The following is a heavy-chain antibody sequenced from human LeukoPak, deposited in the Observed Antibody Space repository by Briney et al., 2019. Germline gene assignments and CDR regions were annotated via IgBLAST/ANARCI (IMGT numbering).Heavy chain of an antibody. CDR2: ISAYNGSA. CDR1: GYTFTNYG. Sequence: GASVKVSCKAFGYTFTNYGITWVRQVPGQGLQWLGWISAYNGSANYAQKLQDRLTLTSDTSTTTAYMELRSLRSDDTAIYYCARTPKQFGELYQRGDPWGQGTLVTVSS. J-gene: IGHJ5*02. V-gene: IGHV1-18*01. D-gene: IGHD3-10*01. CDR3: ARTPKQFGELYQRGDP.